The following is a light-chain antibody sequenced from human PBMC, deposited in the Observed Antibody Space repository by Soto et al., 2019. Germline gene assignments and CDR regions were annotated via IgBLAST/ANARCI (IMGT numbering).Light chain of an antibody. CDR3: ISYTSSDTYV. CDR1: RTDVGGYKY. CDR2: DVT. V-gene: IGLV2-14*01. Sequence: QSALNQPASVSGSPGQSITISCTGTRTDVGGYKYVSWYQQHPGKAPKLMIYDVTSRPSGISNRFSGSKSGNTAFLIISGLQAEDEADYYCISYTSSDTYVFGTGTKVTVL. J-gene: IGLJ1*01.